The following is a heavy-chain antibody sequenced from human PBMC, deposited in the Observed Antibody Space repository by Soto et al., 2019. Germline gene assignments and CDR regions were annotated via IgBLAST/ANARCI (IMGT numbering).Heavy chain of an antibody. CDR1: GFTFSSYA. V-gene: IGHV3-23*01. CDR3: AKDRPSGQYNWFDP. D-gene: IGHD2-15*01. Sequence: AGGSLRLSCAASGFTFSSYAMSWVRQAPGKGLEWVSAISGSGGSTYYADSVKGRFTISRDNSKNTLYLQMNSLRAEDTAVCYCAKDRPSGQYNWFDPWGQGTLVTVSS. J-gene: IGHJ5*02. CDR2: ISGSGGST.